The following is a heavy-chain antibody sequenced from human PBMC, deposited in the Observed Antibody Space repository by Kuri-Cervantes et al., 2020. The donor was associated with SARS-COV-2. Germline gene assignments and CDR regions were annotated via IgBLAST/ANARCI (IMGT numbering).Heavy chain of an antibody. D-gene: IGHD3-9*01. J-gene: IGHJ6*03. Sequence: GSLRLSCTVSGGSISSSSYYWGWIRQPPGKGLEWIGSIYYSGSTYYNPSLKSRVTISVDTSKNQFSLKVSSVTAADTAVYYCARDRSGYEYYDFLNYVNVWGKGTTVTVSS. CDR1: GGSISSSSYY. V-gene: IGHV4-39*02. CDR3: ARDRSGYEYYDFLNYVNV. CDR2: IYYSGST.